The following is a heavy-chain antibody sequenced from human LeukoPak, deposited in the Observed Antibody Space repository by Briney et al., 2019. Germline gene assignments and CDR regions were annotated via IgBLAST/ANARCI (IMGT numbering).Heavy chain of an antibody. V-gene: IGHV4-38-2*01. CDR2: IYHSGST. CDR1: GYSISSGYY. D-gene: IGHD1-26*01. Sequence: TETLSLTCAVSGYSISSGYYWGWIRQPPGKGLEWIGSIYHSGSTYYNPSPKSRVTITVDTSKNQFSLKLSSVTAADTAVYYCARSGSSFLFDYWGQGTLVTASS. CDR3: ARSGSSFLFDY. J-gene: IGHJ4*02.